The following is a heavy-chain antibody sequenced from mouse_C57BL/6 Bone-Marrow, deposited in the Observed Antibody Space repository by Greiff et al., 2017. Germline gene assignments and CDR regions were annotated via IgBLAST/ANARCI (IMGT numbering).Heavy chain of an antibody. J-gene: IGHJ4*01. CDR2: IYPGDGDT. CDR1: GYAFSSSW. V-gene: IGHV1-82*01. CDR3: ASKSTVVPDAMDY. D-gene: IGHD1-1*01. Sequence: QVQLQQSGPELVKPGASVKISCKASGYAFSSSWMNWVKQRPGKGLEWIGRIYPGDGDTNYTGKFKGKATLTADKSSSTAYMQLSSLTSEDSAVYFCASKSTVVPDAMDYWGQGTSVTVSS.